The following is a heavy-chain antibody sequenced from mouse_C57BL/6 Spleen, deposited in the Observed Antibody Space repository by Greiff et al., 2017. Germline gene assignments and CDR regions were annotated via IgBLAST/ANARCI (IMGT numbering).Heavy chain of an antibody. J-gene: IGHJ4*01. D-gene: IGHD1-1*01. CDR3: ARNPHFSTTVVGGAMDY. CDR1: GFSLTSYA. CDR2: IWTGGGT. V-gene: IGHV2-9-1*01. Sequence: VKLMESGPGLVAPSQSLSITCTVSGFSLTSYAISWVRQPPGKGLEWLGVIWTGGGTNYNSALKSRLSISKDNSKSQVFLKMNSLQTDDTARYYCARNPHFSTTVVGGAMDYWGQGTSVTVSS.